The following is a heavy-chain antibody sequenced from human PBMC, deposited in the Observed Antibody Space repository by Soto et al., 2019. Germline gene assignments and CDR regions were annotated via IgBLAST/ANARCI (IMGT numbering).Heavy chain of an antibody. Sequence: QVQLVQSGAEVKKPGSSVKVSCKASGGTFSSYAISWVRQAPGQGLEWMGGIIPIFGTANYVQKFQGRVTITADESTSTAYMELSSLRSEDTAVYYCALYYDFWSGYYRGYYFDYWGQGTLVTVSS. J-gene: IGHJ4*02. CDR3: ALYYDFWSGYYRGYYFDY. V-gene: IGHV1-69*01. CDR1: GGTFSSYA. CDR2: IIPIFGTA. D-gene: IGHD3-3*01.